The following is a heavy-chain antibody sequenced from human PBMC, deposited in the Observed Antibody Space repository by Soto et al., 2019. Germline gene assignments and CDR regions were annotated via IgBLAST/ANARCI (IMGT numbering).Heavy chain of an antibody. D-gene: IGHD6-13*01. CDR1: GFTFSSYG. CDR2: IWYDGSNK. CDR3: AREWEIAAAGNRNWFDP. V-gene: IGHV3-33*01. J-gene: IGHJ5*02. Sequence: QVQLVESGGGVVQPGRSLRLSCAASGFTFSSYGMHWVRQAPGKGLEWVAVIWYDGSNKYYADSVKGRFTISRDNYKNTLYLQMNSLRAEDTAVYYCAREWEIAAAGNRNWFDPWGQGTLVTVSS.